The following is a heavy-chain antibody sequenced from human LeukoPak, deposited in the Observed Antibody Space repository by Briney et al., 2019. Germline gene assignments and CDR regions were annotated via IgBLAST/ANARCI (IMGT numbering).Heavy chain of an antibody. CDR3: ARDSRWIQFDY. Sequence: GGSLRLSCAASGFTFNRYSMNWVRQAPGKGLAWVSSISTSSSYIYYADSVKGRFTISRDNARNSLYLQMNSLRADDTAVYYCARDSRWIQFDYWGQGTLVTVSS. D-gene: IGHD5-18*01. J-gene: IGHJ4*02. CDR2: ISTSSSYI. CDR1: GFTFNRYS. V-gene: IGHV3-21*04.